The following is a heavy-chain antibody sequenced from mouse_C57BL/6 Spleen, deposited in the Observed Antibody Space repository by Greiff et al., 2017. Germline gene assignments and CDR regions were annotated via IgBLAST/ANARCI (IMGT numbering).Heavy chain of an antibody. J-gene: IGHJ2*01. CDR3: ARVDYYGSSYNY. V-gene: IGHV3-6*01. D-gene: IGHD1-1*01. CDR2: ISYDGSN. Sequence: DVKLVESGPGLVKPSQSLSLTCSVTGYSITSGYYWNWIRQFPGNKLEWMGYISYDGSNNYNPSLKNRISITRDTSKNQFFLKLNSVTTEDTATYYCARVDYYGSSYNYWGQGTTLTVSS. CDR1: GYSITSGYY.